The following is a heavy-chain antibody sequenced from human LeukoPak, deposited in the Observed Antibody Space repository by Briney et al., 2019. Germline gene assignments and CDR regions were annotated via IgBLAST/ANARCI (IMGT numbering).Heavy chain of an antibody. CDR2: IYYSGST. J-gene: IGHJ6*02. V-gene: IGHV4-59*12. Sequence: PSETLSLTCTVSGGSISSYYWSWIRQPPGKGLEWIGYIYYSGSTNYNPSLKSRVTISVDTSKNQFSLKLSSVTAADTAVYYCAISKTMVRGVVDVWGQGTTVTVSS. CDR3: AISKTMVRGVVDV. CDR1: GGSISSYY. D-gene: IGHD3-10*01.